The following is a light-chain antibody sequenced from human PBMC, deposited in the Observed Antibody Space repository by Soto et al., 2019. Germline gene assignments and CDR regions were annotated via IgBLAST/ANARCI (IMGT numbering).Light chain of an antibody. CDR1: LGISSH. V-gene: IGKV1-8*01. J-gene: IGKJ4*01. CDR2: TAS. Sequence: AIRMTQSPSSLSASTGDSVTITCRASLGISSHLAWYKVKTCKATRLLIYTASYLESGDPSRFSSSGSGTDFTFTIRSLQSEDFALSECQQYFSYPLTFGGGTKVEIK. CDR3: QQYFSYPLT.